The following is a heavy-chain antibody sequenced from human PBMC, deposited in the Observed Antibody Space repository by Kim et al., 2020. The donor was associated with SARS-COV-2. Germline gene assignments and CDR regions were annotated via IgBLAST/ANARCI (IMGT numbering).Heavy chain of an antibody. V-gene: IGHV1-18*01. Sequence: ASVKVSCKASGYTFTSYGISWVRQAPGQGLEWMGWISAYNGNTNYAQKLQGRVTMTTDTSTSTAYMELRSLRSDDTAVYYCARDLVEYSSSSESLSDYWGQGTLVTVSS. CDR1: GYTFTSYG. CDR3: ARDLVEYSSSSESLSDY. CDR2: ISAYNGNT. J-gene: IGHJ4*02. D-gene: IGHD6-6*01.